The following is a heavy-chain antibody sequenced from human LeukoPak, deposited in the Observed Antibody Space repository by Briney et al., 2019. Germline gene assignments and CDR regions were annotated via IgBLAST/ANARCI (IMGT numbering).Heavy chain of an antibody. CDR1: NVSISSYY. Sequence: PSETLSLTCTVSNVSISSYYWSWIRQPPGKGLEWIGYTYHTGDTRYNPSLKSRLTISLDTSKNQFSLKLRSVTAAGTAMYYCARQPWNMGAYYFDYWGQGTVVTVSS. J-gene: IGHJ4*02. CDR2: TYHTGDT. V-gene: IGHV4-59*08. CDR3: ARQPWNMGAYYFDY. D-gene: IGHD1-26*01.